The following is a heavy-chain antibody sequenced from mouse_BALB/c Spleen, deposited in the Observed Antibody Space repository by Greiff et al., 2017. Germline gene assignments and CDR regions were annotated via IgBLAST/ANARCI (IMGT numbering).Heavy chain of an antibody. D-gene: IGHD2-3*01. CDR2: ISNGGGST. Sequence: EVQGVESGGGLVQPGGSLKLSCAASGFTFSSYTMSWVRQTPEKRLEWVAYISNGGGSTYYPDTVKGRFTISRDNAKNTLYLQMSSLKSEDTAMYYGARHDVYYLHYWGQGTTLTVSS. V-gene: IGHV5-12-2*01. J-gene: IGHJ2*01. CDR1: GFTFSSYT. CDR3: ARHDVYYLHY.